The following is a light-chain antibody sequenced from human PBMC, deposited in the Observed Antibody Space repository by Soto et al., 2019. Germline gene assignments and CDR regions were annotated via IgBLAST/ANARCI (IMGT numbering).Light chain of an antibody. Sequence: EIVLTQSPATLSLSPGERATLSCRASQSVSGYLAWYQQKPGQAPRLLIYGASRRATGIPDRFSGSGSGTDFTLTISRLEPEDLAVYYCQQYDNSVWTFGQGTKV. CDR1: QSVSGY. CDR3: QQYDNSVWT. J-gene: IGKJ1*01. V-gene: IGKV3-20*01. CDR2: GAS.